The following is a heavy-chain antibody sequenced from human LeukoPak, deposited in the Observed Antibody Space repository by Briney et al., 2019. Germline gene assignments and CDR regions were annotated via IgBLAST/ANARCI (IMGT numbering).Heavy chain of an antibody. D-gene: IGHD3-22*01. CDR3: ARCDTDDNDSNGYYDR. CDR1: GYTFTSYD. J-gene: IGHJ4*02. CDR2: MNPNSGNT. Sequence: ASVKVSCKASGYTFTSYDINWVRQATGQGLEWMGWMNPNSGNTGYAQKFQGRVTMTRNTSISTAYMELSSLRSEDTAVYYCARCDTDDNDSNGYYDRWGQGTLVTVSS. V-gene: IGHV1-8*01.